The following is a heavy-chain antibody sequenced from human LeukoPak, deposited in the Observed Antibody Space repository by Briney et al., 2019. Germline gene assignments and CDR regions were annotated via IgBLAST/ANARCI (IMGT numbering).Heavy chain of an antibody. V-gene: IGHV4-38-2*02. CDR3: ARDPWDYDILTGYYVNWFDP. CDR1: GYSISSGYN. D-gene: IGHD3-9*01. J-gene: IGHJ5*02. CDR2: IYTSGST. Sequence: SETLSLTCTVSGYSISSGYNWGWVRQPPGKRLEWIGCIYTSGSTNYNPSLKSRVTISVDTSKNQFSLKLSSVTAADTAVYYCARDPWDYDILTGYYVNWFDPWGQGTLVTVSS.